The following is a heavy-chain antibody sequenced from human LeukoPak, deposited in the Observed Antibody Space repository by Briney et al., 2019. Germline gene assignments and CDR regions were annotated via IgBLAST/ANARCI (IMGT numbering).Heavy chain of an antibody. CDR2: IYWDDDE. Sequence: SGPTLVNPTQTLTLTCTFSGFSLSTTGVGVGWIRQPPGKAPEWLALIYWDDDERYSPSLKSRLTITNDTSKNQVVLTMTNMDRVDTATYYCAHLSRDYDILIDYIYYFDYWGQGTLVTVSS. J-gene: IGHJ4*02. CDR3: AHLSRDYDILIDYIYYFDY. CDR1: GFSLSTTGVG. D-gene: IGHD3-9*01. V-gene: IGHV2-5*02.